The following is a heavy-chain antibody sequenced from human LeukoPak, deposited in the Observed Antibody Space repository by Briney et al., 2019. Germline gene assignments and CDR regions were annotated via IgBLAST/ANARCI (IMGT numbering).Heavy chain of an antibody. CDR2: ISSSSSYI. CDR1: GFTFSSCS. CDR3: ARVDSSGYYSFHY. J-gene: IGHJ4*02. Sequence: SGGSLRLSCAASGFTFSSCSMNWVRQAPGKGLEWVSSISSSSSYIYYADSVKGRFTISRDNAKNSLYLQMNSLRAEDTAVYYCARVDSSGYYSFHYWGQGTLVTVSS. D-gene: IGHD3-22*01. V-gene: IGHV3-21*01.